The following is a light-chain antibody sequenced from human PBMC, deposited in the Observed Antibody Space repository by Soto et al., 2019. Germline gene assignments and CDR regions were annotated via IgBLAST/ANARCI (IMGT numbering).Light chain of an antibody. CDR1: SSAVGGYNY. Sequence: QSVLTQPASVSGSPGQSITISCTGTSSAVGGYNYVSWYQQHPGKAPKPMIYDVSNRPSGVSNRFSGSKSGNTASLTISGLQAEDEADYYCSSYTSSSTYVFGTGTEVTVL. CDR3: SSYTSSSTYV. J-gene: IGLJ1*01. V-gene: IGLV2-14*01. CDR2: DVS.